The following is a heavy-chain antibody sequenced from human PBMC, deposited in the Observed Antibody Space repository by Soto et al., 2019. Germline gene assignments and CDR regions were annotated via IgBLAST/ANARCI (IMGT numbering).Heavy chain of an antibody. CDR2: IGTAGDT. CDR3: ARGSRQQLDYGMDV. V-gene: IGHV3-13*04. CDR1: GFTFSSYD. Sequence: EVQLVESGGGLVQPGGSLRLSCAASGFTFSSYDMHWVRQATGKGLEWVSAIGTAGDTYYPGSVKGRFTISRENAKNSLHLQMNSLRAGDTAVYYCARGSRQQLDYGMDVWGQGTTVTVSS. D-gene: IGHD6-13*01. J-gene: IGHJ6*02.